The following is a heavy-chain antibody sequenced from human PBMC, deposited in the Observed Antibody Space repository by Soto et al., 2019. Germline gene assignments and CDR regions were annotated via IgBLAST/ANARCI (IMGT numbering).Heavy chain of an antibody. V-gene: IGHV4-61*01. Sequence: SETLSLTCTVSGGSVSSGSYYWSWIRQPPGKGLEWIGYIYYSGSTNYNPSLKSRVTISVDTSKNQFSLKLSSVTAADTAVYYCARGVGATLGYWGQGTLVTVSS. CDR1: GGSVSSGSYY. CDR2: IYYSGST. CDR3: ARGVGATLGY. D-gene: IGHD1-26*01. J-gene: IGHJ4*02.